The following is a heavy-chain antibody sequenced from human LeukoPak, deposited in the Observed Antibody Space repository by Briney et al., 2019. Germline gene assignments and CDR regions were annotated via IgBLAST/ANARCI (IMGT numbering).Heavy chain of an antibody. CDR1: GFAFSSYS. D-gene: IGHD3-22*01. J-gene: IGHJ4*02. Sequence: PGGSLRLSCAASGFAFSSYSMNWVRQAPGKGLEWVSSISSSSSYIYYADSVKGRFTISRDNAKNSLYLQMNSLRAEDTAVYYCARWGDSSGYPNFDYWGQGTLVTVSS. CDR3: ARWGDSSGYPNFDY. V-gene: IGHV3-21*01. CDR2: ISSSSSYI.